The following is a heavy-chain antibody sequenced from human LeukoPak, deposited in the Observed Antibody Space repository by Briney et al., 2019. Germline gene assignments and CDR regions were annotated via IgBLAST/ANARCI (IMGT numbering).Heavy chain of an antibody. CDR1: GFTFSSYW. V-gene: IGHV3-74*01. Sequence: PGGSLRLSCAASGFTFSSYWMHWVRQAPGKGLVWVSRINSDGSSTSYADSVKGRFTISRDNAKNTPYLQMSSLRAEDTAVYYCARDLPEYGDSLPGFDYWGQGTLVTVTS. D-gene: IGHD4-17*01. J-gene: IGHJ4*02. CDR2: INSDGSST. CDR3: ARDLPEYGDSLPGFDY.